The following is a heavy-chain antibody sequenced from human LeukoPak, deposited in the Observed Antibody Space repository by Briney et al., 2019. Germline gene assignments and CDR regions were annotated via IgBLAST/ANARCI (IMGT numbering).Heavy chain of an antibody. D-gene: IGHD2-8*01. V-gene: IGHV3-74*01. CDR2: INTDGSDT. CDR1: GFTFSHYW. Sequence: GGSLRLSCAASGFTFSHYWMHWVRQAPGKGLVWVSRINTDGSDTVYADSVKGRFTISRDNAKNTLYLQMNSLRAEDTAVYYCARDRSVTNGGFDYWGQGTLVAVSS. CDR3: ARDRSVTNGGFDY. J-gene: IGHJ4*02.